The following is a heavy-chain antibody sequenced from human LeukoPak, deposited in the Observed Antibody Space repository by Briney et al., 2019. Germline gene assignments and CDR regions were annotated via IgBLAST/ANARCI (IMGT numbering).Heavy chain of an antibody. D-gene: IGHD6-13*01. CDR3: ARDTAAAGPVYYYYYYMDV. V-gene: IGHV1-18*01. CDR1: GYTFTSYG. Sequence: ASVKVSCKASGYTFTSYGISWVRQAPGQGLEWMGWISAYNGNTNYAQKLQGRVTMTTDTSTSTAYMELRSLRSDDTAVYYCARDTAAAGPVYYYYYYMDVWGKGTTVTISS. CDR2: ISAYNGNT. J-gene: IGHJ6*03.